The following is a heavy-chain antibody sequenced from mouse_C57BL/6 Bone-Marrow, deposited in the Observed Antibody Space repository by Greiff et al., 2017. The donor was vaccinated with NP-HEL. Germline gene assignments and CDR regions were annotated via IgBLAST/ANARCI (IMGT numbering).Heavy chain of an antibody. CDR2: IYPGNSDT. J-gene: IGHJ4*01. CDR1: GYTFTSYW. V-gene: IGHV1-5*01. D-gene: IGHD1-1*01. CDR3: TRWGYYYGSSYDAMDY. Sequence: VKLQQSGTVLARPGASVKMSCKTSGYTFTSYWMHWVKQRPGQGLEWIGAIYPGNSDTSYNQKFKGKAKLTAVTSASTAYMELSSLTNEDSAVYYCTRWGYYYGSSYDAMDYWGQGTSVTVSS.